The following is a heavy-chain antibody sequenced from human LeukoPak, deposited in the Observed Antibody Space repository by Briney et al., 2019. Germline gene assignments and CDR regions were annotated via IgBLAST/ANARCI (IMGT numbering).Heavy chain of an antibody. CDR1: GYTFTGYY. V-gene: IGHV1-2*02. D-gene: IGHD3-22*01. J-gene: IGHJ4*02. CDR3: ARVSGYYDSSGYGDY. Sequence: ASVKVSCKASGYTFTGYYMHWVRQAPGQGLEWMGWINPNSGGTNYAQKFQGRVTMTRDTSISTAYMELSRLRSEDTAVYYCARVSGYYDSSGYGDYWGQGTLVTVSS. CDR2: INPNSGGT.